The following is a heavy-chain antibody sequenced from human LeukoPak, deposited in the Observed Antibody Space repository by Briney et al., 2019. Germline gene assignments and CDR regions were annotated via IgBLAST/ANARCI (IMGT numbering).Heavy chain of an antibody. CDR3: ATWGLYGYYFDY. CDR1: GGSFSGYY. Sequence: RASETLSLTCAVYGGSFSGYYWSWIRQPPGKGLEWIGEINHSGSTNYNPSLKSRVTISVDTSKNQFSLKLSSVTAADTAVYYCATWGLYGYYFDYWGQGTLVTVSS. D-gene: IGHD3-10*01. V-gene: IGHV4-34*01. J-gene: IGHJ4*02. CDR2: INHSGST.